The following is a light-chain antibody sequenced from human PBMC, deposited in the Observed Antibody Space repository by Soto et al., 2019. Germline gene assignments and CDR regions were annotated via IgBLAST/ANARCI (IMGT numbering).Light chain of an antibody. CDR2: DTS. J-gene: IGKJ5*01. CDR1: QSLTNSF. CDR3: QQYGTSEII. V-gene: IGKV3-20*01. Sequence: EIVLAQSPGTLSLSPGDRATLSCRASQSLTNSFIAWYQQKPGQAPRLLIYDTSSRATGIPDRFSGSGSGTDFTLNICRLEPEDFEVFFCQQYGTSEIIFGQGTRLEIK.